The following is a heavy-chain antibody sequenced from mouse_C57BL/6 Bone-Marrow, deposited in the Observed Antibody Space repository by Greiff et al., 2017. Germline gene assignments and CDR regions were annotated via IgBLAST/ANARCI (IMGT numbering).Heavy chain of an antibody. CDR3: ARNRDYYGSSYVFAY. CDR1: GFSLTSYA. J-gene: IGHJ3*01. D-gene: IGHD1-1*01. V-gene: IGHV2-9-1*01. Sequence: QVQLKQSGPGLVAPSQSLSITCTVSGFSLTSYAISWVRQPPGKGLEWLGVIWTGGGTNYNSALKSRLSISKDNSKSQVFLKMNSLQTDDTARYYCARNRDYYGSSYVFAYWGQGTLVTVSA. CDR2: IWTGGGT.